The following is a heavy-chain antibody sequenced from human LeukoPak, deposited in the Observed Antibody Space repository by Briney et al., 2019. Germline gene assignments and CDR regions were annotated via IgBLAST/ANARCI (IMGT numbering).Heavy chain of an antibody. CDR3: AKDEGGFDP. CDR1: GITFGGYG. V-gene: IGHV3-9*01. Sequence: FLRLSCAASGITFGGYGLQWVRQTSGEGLEWVSGISWNSGSIGYADSVKGRFTISRDNAKNSLYLQMNSLRAEDTALYYCAKDEGGFDPWGQGTLVTVSS. J-gene: IGHJ5*02. D-gene: IGHD3-16*01. CDR2: ISWNSGSI.